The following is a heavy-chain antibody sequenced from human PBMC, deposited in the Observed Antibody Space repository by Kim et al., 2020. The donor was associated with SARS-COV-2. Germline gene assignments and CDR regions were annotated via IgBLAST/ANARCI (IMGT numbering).Heavy chain of an antibody. Sequence: GGSLRLSCTASGFTFGDYAMSWVRQAPGKGLEWVGFIRSKAYGGTTEYAASVKGRFTISRDDSKSIAYLQMNSLKTEDTAVYYCTRLLRFLEWLQFRVYYYYYMDVWGKGTTVTVSS. J-gene: IGHJ6*03. CDR1: GFTFGDYA. V-gene: IGHV3-49*04. CDR3: TRLLRFLEWLQFRVYYYYYMDV. D-gene: IGHD3-3*01. CDR2: IRSKAYGGTT.